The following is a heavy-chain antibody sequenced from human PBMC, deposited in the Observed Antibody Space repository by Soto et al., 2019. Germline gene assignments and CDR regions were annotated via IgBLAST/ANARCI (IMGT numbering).Heavy chain of an antibody. CDR1: GVTFSPYA. D-gene: IGHD1-26*01. V-gene: IGHV3-23*01. Sequence: GGSLRLSCAASGVTFSPYAMSWVRQAPGKGLEWVSAISAGGGSTYYAHSVKGRFTISRDNSKNTLYLQMNSLRDEDTAVYYWARHKKWAFDYWGPGALVTVSS. CDR3: ARHKKWAFDY. CDR2: ISAGGGST. J-gene: IGHJ4*02.